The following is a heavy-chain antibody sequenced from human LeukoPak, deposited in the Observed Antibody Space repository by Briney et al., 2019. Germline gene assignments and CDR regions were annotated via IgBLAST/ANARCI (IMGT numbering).Heavy chain of an antibody. Sequence: PGGSLRLSCAASGFTFSSYSMNWVRQAPGKGLEWVSSISSSSSYIYYADSVKGRFTISRDNAKNSLYLQMNSLRAEDTAVYYCARDKEQWLVRLGLNYYYYGMDVWGQGTTVTVSS. CDR3: ARDKEQWLVRLGLNYYYYGMDV. D-gene: IGHD6-19*01. CDR1: GFTFSSYS. CDR2: ISSSSSYI. J-gene: IGHJ6*02. V-gene: IGHV3-21*01.